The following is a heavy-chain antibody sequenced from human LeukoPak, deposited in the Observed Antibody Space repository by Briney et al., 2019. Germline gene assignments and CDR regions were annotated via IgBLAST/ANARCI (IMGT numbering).Heavy chain of an antibody. D-gene: IGHD3-22*01. V-gene: IGHV1-2*02. CDR3: ARDRGRYYDSSGYAYYYYGLDV. Sequence: ASVTDSCKPSGYTLAGYYMHWVRPAPGQGLEWMGWINPNSGGTNYAQKFQGRVTMTRDTSISTAYMELSRLRSDDTAVYYCARDRGRYYDSSGYAYYYYGLDVWGQGTTVTVSS. CDR2: INPNSGGT. CDR1: GYTLAGYY. J-gene: IGHJ6*02.